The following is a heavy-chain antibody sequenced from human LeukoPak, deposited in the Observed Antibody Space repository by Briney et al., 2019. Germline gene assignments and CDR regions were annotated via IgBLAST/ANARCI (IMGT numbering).Heavy chain of an antibody. D-gene: IGHD3-22*01. CDR1: GFTFGHYH. CDR3: ARGGDSSGYYVDY. V-gene: IGHV3-48*01. Sequence: GGSLRLSCAASGFTFGHYHMNWVRQAPGKGLEWVSYISSSSSTIYYADSVKGRFTISRDNAKNSLYLQMNSLRGEDTAIYYCARGGDSSGYYVDYWGQGTLVTVSS. CDR2: ISSSSSTI. J-gene: IGHJ4*02.